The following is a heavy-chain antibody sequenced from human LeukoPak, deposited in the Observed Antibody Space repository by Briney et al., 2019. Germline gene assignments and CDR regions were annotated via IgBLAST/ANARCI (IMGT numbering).Heavy chain of an antibody. D-gene: IGHD3-16*01. Sequence: GASVKVSCKASGYTFTSYAMHWVRQAPGQRLEWMGWINAGNGNTKYSQKLQGRVTMTTDTSTSTAYMELRSLRSDDTAVYYCARGLTDDDAFDIWGQGTMVTVSS. J-gene: IGHJ3*02. CDR2: INAGNGNT. CDR1: GYTFTSYA. CDR3: ARGLTDDDAFDI. V-gene: IGHV1-3*01.